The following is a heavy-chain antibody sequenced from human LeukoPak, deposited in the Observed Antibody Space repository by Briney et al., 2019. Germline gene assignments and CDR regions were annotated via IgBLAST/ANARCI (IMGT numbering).Heavy chain of an antibody. CDR2: IIPILGIA. CDR3: ARRYPSGSGSYYFDY. V-gene: IGHV1-69*04. J-gene: IGHJ4*02. D-gene: IGHD3-10*01. CDR1: GGTFSSYA. Sequence: SVKVSCKASGGTFSSYAISWVRQAPGQGLEWMGRIIPILGIANYAQKFQGRVTITADTSTSTAYMELSSLRSEDTAVYYCARRYPSGSGSYYFDYWGQGTLVTVSS.